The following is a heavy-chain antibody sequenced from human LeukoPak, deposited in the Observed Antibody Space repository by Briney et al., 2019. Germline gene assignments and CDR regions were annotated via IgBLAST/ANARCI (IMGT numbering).Heavy chain of an antibody. Sequence: GGSLRLSCVASGFTFSSYEMNWVRQAPGKGLEWVSYISSSGSLIHYADSVKGRFTFSRDNAKNSLYLQMNSLRGEDTAVYYCAREGGWNDLDYWGQGTLVTVSS. CDR1: GFTFSSYE. D-gene: IGHD1-1*01. CDR3: AREGGWNDLDY. CDR2: ISSSGSLI. V-gene: IGHV3-48*03. J-gene: IGHJ4*02.